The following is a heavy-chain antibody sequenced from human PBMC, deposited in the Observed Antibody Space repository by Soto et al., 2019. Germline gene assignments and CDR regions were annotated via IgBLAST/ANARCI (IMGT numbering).Heavy chain of an antibody. CDR2: INHSGST. J-gene: IGHJ4*02. CDR1: GGSFSGYY. Sequence: QVQLQQWGAGLLKPSETLSLTCAVYGGSFSGYYWSWIRQPPGKGLEWIGEINHSGSTNYNPSLKSRVTISVDTSKNQSSLKLSSVTAADTAVYYCARGGRRSGSSWWYWGQGTLVTVSS. CDR3: ARGGRRSGSSWWY. V-gene: IGHV4-34*01. D-gene: IGHD1-26*01.